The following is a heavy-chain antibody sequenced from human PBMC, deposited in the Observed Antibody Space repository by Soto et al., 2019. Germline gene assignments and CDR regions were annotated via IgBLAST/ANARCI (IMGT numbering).Heavy chain of an antibody. J-gene: IGHJ6*02. CDR1: GASVSSPTHY. CDR2: VYYSGIT. V-gene: IGHV4-61*01. Sequence: SETLSLTCTVSGASVSSPTHYWNWIRQSPWKGLEWIGFVYYSGITNYSPSLKSRVTISLDTSKDQFSLRLTSVTAADTAVYYCARTRDNNINYYYALDVWGQGTKVTVSS. CDR3: ARTRDNNINYYYALDV. D-gene: IGHD1-20*01.